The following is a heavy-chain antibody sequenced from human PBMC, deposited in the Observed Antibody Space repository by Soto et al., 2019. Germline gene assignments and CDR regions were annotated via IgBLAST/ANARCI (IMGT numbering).Heavy chain of an antibody. CDR3: TTDREAGDGGAFDY. Sequence: GGSLRLSCAASGFTFSNAWMSWVRQAPGKGLEWVGRIKSKTDGGTTDYAAPVKGRFTISRDYSKNTLYLQMNSLKTEDTAVYYCTTDREAGDGGAFDYWGQGTLVTVSS. D-gene: IGHD3-16*01. CDR2: IKSKTDGGTT. CDR1: GFTFSNAW. J-gene: IGHJ4*02. V-gene: IGHV3-15*01.